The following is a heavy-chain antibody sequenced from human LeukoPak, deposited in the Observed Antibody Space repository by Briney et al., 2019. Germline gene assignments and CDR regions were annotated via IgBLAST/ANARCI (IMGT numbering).Heavy chain of an antibody. CDR1: GYSISSGYY. CDR2: IYNSGRT. Sequence: SETLSLTCAVSGYSISSGYYWGWIRRTPGKGGEGSGSIYNSGRTYYNPSLKSRVTISVDTSTNHFSLKLSSVTAADTAVYYCARRFGGSPDYWGQGTLVTVSS. J-gene: IGHJ4*02. V-gene: IGHV4-38-2*01. D-gene: IGHD1-26*01. CDR3: ARRFGGSPDY.